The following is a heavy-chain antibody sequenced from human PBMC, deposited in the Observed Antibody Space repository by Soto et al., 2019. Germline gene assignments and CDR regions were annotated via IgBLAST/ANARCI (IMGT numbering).Heavy chain of an antibody. CDR1: GYTFTRNG. V-gene: IGHV1-18*01. CDR3: ARIRASVYGMDV. J-gene: IGHJ6*02. CDR2: ISPYNGDT. D-gene: IGHD6-6*01. Sequence: QVQLVQSRAEVKKPGASVKVSCQASGYTFTRNGINWVRQAPGQGLEWMGWISPYNGDTYYAQKFQGRVTMTTDTSTSTGYMELRSLRYDDTAVYYCARIRASVYGMDVWGQGTTVTVSS.